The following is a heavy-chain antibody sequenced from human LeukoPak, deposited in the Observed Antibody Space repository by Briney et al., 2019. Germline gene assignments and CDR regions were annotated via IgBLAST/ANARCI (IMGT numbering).Heavy chain of an antibody. J-gene: IGHJ4*02. CDR2: IYPSGTT. Sequence: SETLSLTCTVSGGSISNYYWSWIRQPAGKGLEWIGRIYPSGTTTYNPSLKGRVTMSVDTSKNQFSLKLTSLTAADTAVYYCARDRGCSSTSCYVFDYWGQGTLVTVSS. CDR3: ARDRGCSSTSCYVFDY. CDR1: GGSISNYY. V-gene: IGHV4-4*07. D-gene: IGHD2-2*01.